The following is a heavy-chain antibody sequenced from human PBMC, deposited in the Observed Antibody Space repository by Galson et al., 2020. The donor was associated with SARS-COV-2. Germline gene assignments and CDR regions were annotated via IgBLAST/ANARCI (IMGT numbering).Heavy chain of an antibody. CDR3: AGRVAGAGSLQI. CDR1: GDTASSNSAA. CDR2: TYYRSQWST. J-gene: IGHJ3*02. D-gene: IGHD6-13*01. V-gene: IGHV6-1*01. Sequence: SQTLSLTCAISGDTASSNSAAWNWIRQSPSRGLEWLGRTYYRSQWSTDYAVSVKSRITINPDTSKNQFSLQLNSVTPEDTAIYYCAGRVAGAGSLQIWGQGTMVTVSS.